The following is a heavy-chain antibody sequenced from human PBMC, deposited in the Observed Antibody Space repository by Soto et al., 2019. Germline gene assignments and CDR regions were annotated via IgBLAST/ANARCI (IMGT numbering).Heavy chain of an antibody. CDR2: IYHSGST. CDR1: GGSISSGGYS. CDR3: ARGFAIGWYTYFFDL. J-gene: IGHJ4*02. V-gene: IGHV4-30-2*01. D-gene: IGHD6-19*01. Sequence: PSETLSLTCAVSGGSISSGGYSWSWIRQPPGKGPEWIGYIYHSGSTYYNPSLKSRVTISVDRSKNQFSLKLSSVTAADTAVYYCARGFAIGWYTYFFDLWGQGPLVTVSS.